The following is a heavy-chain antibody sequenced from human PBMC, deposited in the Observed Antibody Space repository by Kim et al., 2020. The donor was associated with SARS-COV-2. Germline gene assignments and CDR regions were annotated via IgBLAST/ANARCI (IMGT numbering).Heavy chain of an antibody. CDR3: ARDYHAFDI. V-gene: IGHV1-2*04. D-gene: IGHD3-16*02. Sequence: GGTNYAQKVQGWVTMTRDTSISTAYMELSRLRSDDTAVYYCARDYHAFDIWGQGTMVTVSS. J-gene: IGHJ3*02. CDR2: GGT.